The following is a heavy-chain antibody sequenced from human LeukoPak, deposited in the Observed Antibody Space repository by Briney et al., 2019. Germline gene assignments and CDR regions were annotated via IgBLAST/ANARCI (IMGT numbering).Heavy chain of an antibody. D-gene: IGHD6-13*01. CDR2: ISANGDTT. Sequence: GGSLRLSCAASGFTFSSYAMSWVRQAPGKGLEGVSGISANGDTTKYADSVKGRFTISRDNAKNTVLLQMNNLRADDTAVYYCAKEGRIAAGTGDYFDYWGQGTLVTVSS. J-gene: IGHJ4*02. CDR1: GFTFSSYA. CDR3: AKEGRIAAGTGDYFDY. V-gene: IGHV3-23*01.